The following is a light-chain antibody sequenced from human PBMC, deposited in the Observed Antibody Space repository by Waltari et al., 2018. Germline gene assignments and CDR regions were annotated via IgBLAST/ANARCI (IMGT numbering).Light chain of an antibody. V-gene: IGKV3-20*01. CDR1: QSVGRT. Sequence: EIVLTQSPGTLSLSPGERAALSCRASQSVGRTLAWYQQKPGQAPRLLIYGASNRATGIPDRFSGSGSGTDFSLTISGLEPEDFAVYYCQHYLRLPATFGQGTKVEIK. J-gene: IGKJ1*01. CDR2: GAS. CDR3: QHYLRLPAT.